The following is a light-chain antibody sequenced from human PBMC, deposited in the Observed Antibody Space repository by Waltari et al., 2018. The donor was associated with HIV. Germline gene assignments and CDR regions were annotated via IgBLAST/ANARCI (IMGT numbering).Light chain of an antibody. CDR2: LGS. CDR3: MQALQTPWT. J-gene: IGKJ1*01. V-gene: IGKV2-28*01. CDR1: QSLLHSSGYNS. Sequence: DIVMTQSPLSLPVTPGEPASISCGSSQSLLHSSGYNSLDWYLQKPGQSPHLLIYLGSYRASGVPERFSGSGSGTNFTLKISRVEAEDVGVYYCMQALQTPWTFGQGTKVEIK.